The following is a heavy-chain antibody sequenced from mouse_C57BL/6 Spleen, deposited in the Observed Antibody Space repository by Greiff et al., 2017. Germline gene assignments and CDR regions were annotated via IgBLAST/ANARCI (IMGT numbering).Heavy chain of an antibody. CDR2: INYDGSST. V-gene: IGHV5-16*01. Sequence: DVKLVESEGGLVQPGSSMKLSCTASGFTFSDYYMAWVRQVPEKGLEWVANINYDGSSTYYLDSLKSRFIISRDNAKNILYLQMSSLKSEDTATYYCAREDRANYFDYWGQGTTLTVSS. CDR1: GFTFSDYY. CDR3: AREDRANYFDY. D-gene: IGHD3-3*01. J-gene: IGHJ2*01.